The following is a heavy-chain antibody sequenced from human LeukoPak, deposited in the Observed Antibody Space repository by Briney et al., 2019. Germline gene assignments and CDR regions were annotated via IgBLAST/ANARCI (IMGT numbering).Heavy chain of an antibody. J-gene: IGHJ4*02. D-gene: IGHD6-13*01. CDR1: GFTFSSYA. Sequence: PGGSLRLSCAASGFTFSSYAMHWVRQAPGKGLEWVAVISYDGSNKYYADSVKGRFTISRDNAKNSLYLQMNSLRAEDTAVYYCARDLSSSWPDYWGQGTLVTVSS. V-gene: IGHV3-30-3*01. CDR2: ISYDGSNK. CDR3: ARDLSSSWPDY.